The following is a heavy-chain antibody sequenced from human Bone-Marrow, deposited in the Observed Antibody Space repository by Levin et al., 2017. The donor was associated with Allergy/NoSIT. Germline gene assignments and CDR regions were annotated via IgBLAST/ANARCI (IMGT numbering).Heavy chain of an antibody. CDR3: ATDGPVSFGLNWFDP. CDR1: GFTFSNYA. CDR2: ITDSDDIT. D-gene: IGHD3-10*01. J-gene: IGHJ5*02. Sequence: GESLKISCAASGFTFSNYAMSWVRQAPGKGLEWVSTITDSDDITYYAESVRGRFTISRDNSKNMLFLQMNSLRAEDAAVYFCATDGPVSFGLNWFDPWGQGTRVTVSS. V-gene: IGHV3-23*01.